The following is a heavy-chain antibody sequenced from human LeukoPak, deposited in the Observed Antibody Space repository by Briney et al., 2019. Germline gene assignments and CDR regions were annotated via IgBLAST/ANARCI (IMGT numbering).Heavy chain of an antibody. CDR2: IKQDETEK. D-gene: IGHD1-1*01. CDR3: VRDHDWSFDL. J-gene: IGHJ4*02. CDR1: GFTFSNFW. V-gene: IGHV3-7*01. Sequence: PGESLRLSCTASGFTFSNFWMGWVRQAPGKGLEWVANIKQDETEKFYLGSVKGRFTISRDNSKNTLYLQINSLRAEDTAVYYCVRDHDWSFDLWGQGALVTVSS.